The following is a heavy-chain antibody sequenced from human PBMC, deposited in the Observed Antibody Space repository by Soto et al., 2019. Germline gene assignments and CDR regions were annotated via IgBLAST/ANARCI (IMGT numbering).Heavy chain of an antibody. CDR1: GFTFSSYA. CDR3: VRGPIAYYDFWSGYYRRAPYYYYGMDV. CDR2: ISGSGGST. V-gene: IGHV3-23*01. Sequence: PGGSLRLSCAASGFTFSSYAMSWVRQAPGKGLEWVSAISGSGGSTYYADSVKGRFTISRDNSKNTLYLQMNSLRSEDMVVYSCVRGPIAYYDFWSGYYRRAPYYYYGMDVWGQGTTVTVSS. D-gene: IGHD3-3*01. J-gene: IGHJ6*02.